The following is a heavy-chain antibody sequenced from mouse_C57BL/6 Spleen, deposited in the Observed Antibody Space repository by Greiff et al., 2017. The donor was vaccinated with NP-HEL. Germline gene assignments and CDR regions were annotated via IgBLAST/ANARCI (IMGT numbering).Heavy chain of an antibody. D-gene: IGHD2-4*01. Sequence: QVQLQQSGAELVKPGASVKISCKASGYAFSSYWMNWVKQRPGKGLEWIGQIYPGDGDTNYNGKFKGKATLTADKSSSTAYMQLSSLTSEDSAVYFCARCYDYDGDWYFDVWGTGTTVTVSS. J-gene: IGHJ1*03. CDR3: ARCYDYDGDWYFDV. V-gene: IGHV1-80*01. CDR1: GYAFSSYW. CDR2: IYPGDGDT.